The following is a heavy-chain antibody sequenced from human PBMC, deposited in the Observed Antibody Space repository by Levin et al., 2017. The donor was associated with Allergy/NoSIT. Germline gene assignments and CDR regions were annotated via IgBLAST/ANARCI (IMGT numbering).Heavy chain of an antibody. D-gene: IGHD3-10*01. V-gene: IGHV4-39*01. Sequence: NASETLSLTCTVSGGSISSSHYYWGWIRQPPGKGLESIGNIYYSGSTYYNPSLKSRVTISVDTSKNQFSLKLTSVTAADTAVYYCARQAFDYYYGMDVWGQGTTVTVSS. CDR1: GGSISSSHYY. J-gene: IGHJ6*02. CDR3: ARQAFDYYYGMDV. CDR2: IYYSGST.